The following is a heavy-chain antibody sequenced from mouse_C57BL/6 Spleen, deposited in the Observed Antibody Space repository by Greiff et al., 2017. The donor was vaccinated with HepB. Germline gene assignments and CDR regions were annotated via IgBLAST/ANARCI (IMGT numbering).Heavy chain of an antibody. CDR3: ARDDGYLYAMDY. Sequence: LMESGPGLVKPSQSLSLTCSVTGYSITSGYYWNWIRQFPGNKLEWMGYISYDGSNNYNPSLKNRISITRDTSKNQFFLKLNSVTTEDTATYYCARDDGYLYAMDYWGQGTSVTVSS. CDR1: GYSITSGYY. CDR2: ISYDGSN. J-gene: IGHJ4*01. D-gene: IGHD2-3*01. V-gene: IGHV3-6*01.